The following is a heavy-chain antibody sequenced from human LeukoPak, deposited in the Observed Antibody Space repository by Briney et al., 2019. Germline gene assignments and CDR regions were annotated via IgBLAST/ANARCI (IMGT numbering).Heavy chain of an antibody. Sequence: ASVKVSCKASGYTFTGYYIHWVRQAPGQGLEWMGWINSNSGGTNYAQKFQGRVTMTRDTSISTAYMELSSLRSEDTAVYYCATTTEYGSGSYYYYYMDVWGKGTTVTISS. D-gene: IGHD3-10*01. V-gene: IGHV1-2*02. CDR2: INSNSGGT. CDR3: ATTTEYGSGSYYYYYMDV. CDR1: GYTFTGYY. J-gene: IGHJ6*03.